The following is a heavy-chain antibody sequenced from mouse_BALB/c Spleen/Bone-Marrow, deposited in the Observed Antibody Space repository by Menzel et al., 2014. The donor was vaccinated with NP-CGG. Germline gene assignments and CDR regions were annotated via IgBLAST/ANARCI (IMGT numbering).Heavy chain of an antibody. CDR1: GYTFTSYT. CDR3: ARYDYAMDY. CDR2: INPYNDGT. Sequence: EVKLVESGPELVKPGASVKMSCKASGYTFTSYTMHWVKQKPGQGLEWIGYINPYNDGTKYNEKFKGKATLTSDKSSSTAYMELSSLTSEDSAAYYCARYDYAMDYWGQGTSVTVSS. D-gene: IGHD2-14*01. V-gene: IGHV1-14*01. J-gene: IGHJ4*01.